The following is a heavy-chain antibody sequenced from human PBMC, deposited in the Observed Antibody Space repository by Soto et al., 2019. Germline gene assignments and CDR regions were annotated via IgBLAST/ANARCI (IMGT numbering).Heavy chain of an antibody. CDR1: GGSISSYY. D-gene: IGHD5-12*01. Sequence: QVQLQESGPGLVKPSETLSLACTVSGGSISSYYWSWIRQPPGKGLEWLGYFYYSGSTNYNPSLKSRVTISVDTSKNQFSLKLSSVTAADTAVYYCASAQGGYSGYGTFDYWGQGTLVTVSS. CDR2: FYYSGST. V-gene: IGHV4-59*01. J-gene: IGHJ4*02. CDR3: ASAQGGYSGYGTFDY.